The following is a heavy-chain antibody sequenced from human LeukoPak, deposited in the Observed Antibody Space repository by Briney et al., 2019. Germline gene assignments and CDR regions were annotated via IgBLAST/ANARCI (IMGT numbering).Heavy chain of an antibody. CDR3: ARGPGGDEFWRGNYYYYYYMDD. CDR2: IIGSGGST. D-gene: IGHD3-3*01. CDR1: GFTFDNYG. V-gene: IGHV3-23*01. J-gene: IGHJ6*03. Sequence: GGTLRLSCAASGFTFDNYGMSWVRQAPGKGLEWVSAIIGSGGSTYYADYVKGRFTIFRDNSKNTLYLRMNSLRAEDTAVYYCARGPGGDEFWRGNYYYYYYMDDWGKGTTVTVSS.